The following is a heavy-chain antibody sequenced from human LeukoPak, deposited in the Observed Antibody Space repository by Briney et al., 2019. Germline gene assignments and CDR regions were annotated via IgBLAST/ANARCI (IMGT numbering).Heavy chain of an antibody. CDR2: INPNTGGT. V-gene: IGHV1-2*02. CDR3: ARAPMIVVVFPPRLDF. CDR1: GYTFTGYY. Sequence: ASVKVSCKTSGYTFTGYYMHRVRQAPGQGLEWMRWINPNTGGTNYAQKFQGRVTMTSDTSISTAYMELSSLRSDDTAMYYCARAPMIVVVFPPRLDFWGQGTLVTVSS. J-gene: IGHJ4*02. D-gene: IGHD3-22*01.